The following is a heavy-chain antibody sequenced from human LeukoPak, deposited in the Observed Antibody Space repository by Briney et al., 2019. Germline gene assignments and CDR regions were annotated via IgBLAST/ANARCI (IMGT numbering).Heavy chain of an antibody. V-gene: IGHV3-21*04. D-gene: IGHD1-26*01. CDR1: GFSISSSA. Sequence: GGSLRLSCAASGFSISSSAMNWVRQAPGKGLEWVSSINNVASHIYYAGSVRGRFTISRDNAKNSLYLQMNSLRAEDTALYYCAKDISVGATYYFDYWGQGTLVTVSS. J-gene: IGHJ4*02. CDR2: INNVASHI. CDR3: AKDISVGATYYFDY.